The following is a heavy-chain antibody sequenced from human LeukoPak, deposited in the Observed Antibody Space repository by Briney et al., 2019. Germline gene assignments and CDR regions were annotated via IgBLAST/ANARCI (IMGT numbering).Heavy chain of an antibody. J-gene: IGHJ4*02. V-gene: IGHV3-73*01. CDR2: IYTRDKGSAT. CDR1: GFIFSDCA. Sequence: PGGSLRLSCAGFGFIFSDCAIHWVRRASGKGLEWVGRIYTRDKGSATAYAASVGGRFAISRDDSESTAYLQMTGLKTEDTAVYFCTRDGGSWSHLDYWGQGALVTVSS. D-gene: IGHD2-15*01. CDR3: TRDGGSWSHLDY.